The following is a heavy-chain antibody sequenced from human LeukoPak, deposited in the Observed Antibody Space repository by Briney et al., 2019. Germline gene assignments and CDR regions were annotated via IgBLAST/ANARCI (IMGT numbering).Heavy chain of an antibody. CDR3: ARGLSIAAAGTGNAFDV. V-gene: IGHV4-34*01. CDR2: INHSGST. Sequence: SETLSLTCAVYGESFSGYYWSWIRQSPGKGLEWIGEINHSGSTNYNPSLKSRVTISVDTSKNQFSLKLSSVTAADTAVYYCARGLSIAAAGTGNAFDVWGQGTMVTVSS. J-gene: IGHJ3*01. D-gene: IGHD6-13*01. CDR1: GESFSGYY.